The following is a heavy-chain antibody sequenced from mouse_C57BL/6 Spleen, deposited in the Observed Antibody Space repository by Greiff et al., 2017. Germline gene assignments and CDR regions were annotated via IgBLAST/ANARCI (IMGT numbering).Heavy chain of an antibody. D-gene: IGHD1-1*01. CDR1: GYTFTSSW. CDR3: ARSPFITTVVGFDY. J-gene: IGHJ2*01. V-gene: IGHV1-72*01. Sequence: VQLQQPGAELVKPGASVKLSCKASGYTFTSSWMHWVKPRPGRGLEWIGRIDPNSGGTKYNEKFKSKATLTVDKPSSTAYMQLSSLTSEDSAVYYCARSPFITTVVGFDYWGQGTTLTVSS. CDR2: IDPNSGGT.